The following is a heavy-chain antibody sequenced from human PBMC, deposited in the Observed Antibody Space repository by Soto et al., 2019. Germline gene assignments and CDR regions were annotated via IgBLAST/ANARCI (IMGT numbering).Heavy chain of an antibody. CDR2: IYYSGST. D-gene: IGHD5-12*01. V-gene: IGHV4-59*01. CDR1: GDSISSYY. CDR3: ARGVATIGP. J-gene: IGHJ5*02. Sequence: QVQLQESGPRLVKPSETLSLTCTVSGDSISSYYWTWIRQPPGKGLEWIGYIYYSGSTNCNPSLKSRVTISVDTSKNQFSLKLTSVTAADTAVYYCARGVATIGPWGQGTLVTVSS.